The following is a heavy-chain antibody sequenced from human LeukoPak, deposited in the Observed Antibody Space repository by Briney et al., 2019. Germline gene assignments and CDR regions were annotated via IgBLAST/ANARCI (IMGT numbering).Heavy chain of an antibody. V-gene: IGHV3-30*02. CDR1: GFSFSSYG. CDR2: IRSDGSNK. D-gene: IGHD3-10*01. CDR3: ARGHYYGSGTYYYMDV. Sequence: GGSLRLSCAGSGFSFSSYGMHWVRQAPGKGLEWMAFIRSDGSNKYYADSVKGRFTISRDNSKNTLYLQMNSLRAEDTAVYYCARGHYYGSGTYYYMDVWGKGTTVTVSS. J-gene: IGHJ6*03.